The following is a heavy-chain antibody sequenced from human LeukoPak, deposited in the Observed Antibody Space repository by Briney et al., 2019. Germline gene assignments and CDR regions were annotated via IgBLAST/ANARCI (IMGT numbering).Heavy chain of an antibody. CDR2: IYHSGST. D-gene: IGHD1-14*01. Sequence: SETLSLTCTVSGYSISSGYYWGWIRQPPGKGLEWIGSIYHSGSTYYNPSLKSRVTISVDTSKNQFSLKLSSVTAADTAVYYCARYGNPGGYYYYYMDVWGKGTTVTVSS. CDR1: GYSISSGYY. J-gene: IGHJ6*03. V-gene: IGHV4-38-2*02. CDR3: ARYGNPGGYYYYYMDV.